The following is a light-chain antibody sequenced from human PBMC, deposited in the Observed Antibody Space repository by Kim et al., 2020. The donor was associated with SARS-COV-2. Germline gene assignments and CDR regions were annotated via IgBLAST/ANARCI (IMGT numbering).Light chain of an antibody. CDR2: DNN. Sequence: GQTVRITCQGDSLTTYYVSWYQRRPGPAPRLVILDNNRRPSGIPDRFSGSRSGDTGSLTITGAQAEDEADYYCSSRDTTDDHIVVFGGGTQLTVL. J-gene: IGLJ2*01. V-gene: IGLV3-19*01. CDR1: SLTTYY. CDR3: SSRDTTDDHIVV.